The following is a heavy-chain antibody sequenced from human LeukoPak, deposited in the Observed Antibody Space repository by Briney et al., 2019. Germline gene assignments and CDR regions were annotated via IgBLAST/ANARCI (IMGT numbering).Heavy chain of an antibody. V-gene: IGHV3-21*01. D-gene: IGHD6-13*01. Sequence: GGSLRLSCAASGFTFSSYSMNWVLHAAGNGLESVSSISSSSSFIYYADSVKGRFTISRDNAKNSLYLQMNSLGAEDTAVYYCARDSGGEQQLVPHWYFDLWGRGTLVTVSS. CDR3: ARDSGGEQQLVPHWYFDL. J-gene: IGHJ2*01. CDR1: GFTFSSYS. CDR2: ISSSSSFI.